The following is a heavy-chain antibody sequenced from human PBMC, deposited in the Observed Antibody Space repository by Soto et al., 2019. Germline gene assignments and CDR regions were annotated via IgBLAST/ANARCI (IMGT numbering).Heavy chain of an antibody. J-gene: IGHJ6*02. V-gene: IGHV1-2*04. CDR2: INPNSGGT. CDR3: AREIPKGYDFWSGPMIGMDV. Sequence: ASVKVSCKASGYTFTGYYMHWVRQAPGQGLDWMGCINPNSGGTNYAQKFQGWVTVTRDTSISTAYMELSRLRSDDTAVYYCAREIPKGYDFWSGPMIGMDVWGQGTTVTV. D-gene: IGHD3-3*01. CDR1: GYTFTGYY.